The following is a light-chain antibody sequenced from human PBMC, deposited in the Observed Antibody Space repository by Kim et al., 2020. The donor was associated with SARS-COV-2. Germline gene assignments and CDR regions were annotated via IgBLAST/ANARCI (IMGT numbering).Light chain of an antibody. CDR3: QAWDSSTAVV. V-gene: IGLV3-1*01. CDR2: QDT. CDR1: KLGHKY. Sequence: SYELTQPPSVSVSPGQTASITCSGDKLGHKYTSWYQQKLGQSPVLVMYQDTKRPSGIPERFSGSNSGNTATLTISGTQAMDEADYYCQAWDSSTAVVFG. J-gene: IGLJ2*01.